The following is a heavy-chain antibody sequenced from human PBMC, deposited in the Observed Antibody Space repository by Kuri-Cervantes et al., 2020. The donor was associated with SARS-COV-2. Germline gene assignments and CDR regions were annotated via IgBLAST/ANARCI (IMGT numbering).Heavy chain of an antibody. D-gene: IGHD1-26*01. V-gene: IGHV3-7*01. Sequence: GESLKISCAASGFTFSSYWMSWVRQAPGKGLEWVANIKQDGSEKYYVDSVKGRFTISRDNAKSSLYLQMNSLRAEDTAVYYCARVHKAGATYYYYYMDVWGKGTTVTVSS. CDR3: ARVHKAGATYYYYYMDV. CDR2: IKQDGSEK. CDR1: GFTFSSYW. J-gene: IGHJ6*03.